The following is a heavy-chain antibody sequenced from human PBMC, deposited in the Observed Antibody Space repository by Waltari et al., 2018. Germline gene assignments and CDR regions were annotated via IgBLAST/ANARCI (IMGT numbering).Heavy chain of an antibody. D-gene: IGHD3-10*01. CDR1: GFTFSNYW. V-gene: IGHV3-7*01. CDR3: ARGDSDFREGAS. CDR2: INQGGRGR. J-gene: IGHJ5*02. Sequence: EVRLVESGGGLVQPGGSLRLSCSTSGFTFSNYWMSWVRQAPGKGVGGVSNINQGGRGRYHVDSVKGRFIISRDNAMNSLHLQMNSLRAEDTAVYYCARGDSDFREGASWGQGTLVTVSS.